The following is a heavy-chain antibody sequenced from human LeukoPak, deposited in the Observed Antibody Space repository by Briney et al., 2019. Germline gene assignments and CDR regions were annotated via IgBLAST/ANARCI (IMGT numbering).Heavy chain of an antibody. CDR3: ARDTTRYGMDV. D-gene: IGHD1-1*01. CDR1: GGSFSGYY. Sequence: KPSETLSLTCAVYGGSFSGYYWSWIRQPPGKGLEWIGEINHSGSTNYNPSLKSRVTISVDTSKNQFSLKLSSVTAADTAVYCCARDTTRYGMDVWGQGTTVTVSS. V-gene: IGHV4-34*01. CDR2: INHSGST. J-gene: IGHJ6*02.